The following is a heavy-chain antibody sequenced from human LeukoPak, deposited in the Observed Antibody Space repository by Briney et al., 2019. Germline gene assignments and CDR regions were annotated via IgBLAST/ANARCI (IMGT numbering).Heavy chain of an antibody. CDR2: LSGSGITT. CDR3: AKGTYSSGWSYFDY. Sequence: GGSLRLSCAASGFTFSNSAMSWVRQAPGKGLEWVSTLSGSGITTYYADSVKGRFTISRANSKNTLYLQMNSLRAEDTAVYYCAKGTYSSGWSYFDYWGHGTLVTVSS. CDR1: GFTFSNSA. J-gene: IGHJ4*01. D-gene: IGHD6-19*01. V-gene: IGHV3-23*01.